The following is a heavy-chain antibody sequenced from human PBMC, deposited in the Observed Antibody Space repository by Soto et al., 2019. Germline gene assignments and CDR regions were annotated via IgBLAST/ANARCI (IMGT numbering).Heavy chain of an antibody. D-gene: IGHD6-13*01. CDR2: ISYDGSNK. V-gene: IGHV3-30*18. CDR1: GFTFSSYG. Sequence: QVQLVESGGGVVQPGRSLRLSCAASGFTFSSYGMHWVRQAPGKGLEWVAVISYDGSNKYYADSVKGRFTISRDNSKNTLYLQMNSRRAEDTAVYYCANAAGPHVDVWGQGTTVNGSS. J-gene: IGHJ6*02. CDR3: ANAAGPHVDV.